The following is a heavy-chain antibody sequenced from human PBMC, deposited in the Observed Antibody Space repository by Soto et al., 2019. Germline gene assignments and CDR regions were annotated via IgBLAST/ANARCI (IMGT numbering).Heavy chain of an antibody. CDR1: GYSFTSYW. Sequence: PGEALKISCKGSGYSFTSYWIGWVRQIPGKGLEWMGIIYPGDSDTRYSPSFQGQVTISADKSISTAYLQWSSLKASDTAMYYCATSRIESPNWFDPWGQGTLVTVSS. J-gene: IGHJ5*02. CDR3: ATSRIESPNWFDP. CDR2: IYPGDSDT. V-gene: IGHV5-51*01.